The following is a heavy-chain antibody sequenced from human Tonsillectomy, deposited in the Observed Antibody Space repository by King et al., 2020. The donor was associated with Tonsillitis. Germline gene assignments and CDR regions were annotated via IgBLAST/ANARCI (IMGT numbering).Heavy chain of an antibody. Sequence: VQLVESGGGVVQPGRSLTLSCAASGFTFSSYGMHWVRQAPGKGLEWVAVISYDGSNKYYAESVKGRFTISRDNSKNTLYLQMNSLRAEDTAVYYCVVYSSSSWAFDYWGQGTLVTVSS. V-gene: IGHV3-30*03. CDR3: VVYSSSSWAFDY. CDR2: ISYDGSNK. D-gene: IGHD6-6*01. CDR1: GFTFSSYG. J-gene: IGHJ4*02.